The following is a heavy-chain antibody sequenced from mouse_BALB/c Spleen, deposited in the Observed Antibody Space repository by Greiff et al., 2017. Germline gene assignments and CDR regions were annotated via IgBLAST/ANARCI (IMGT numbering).Heavy chain of an antibody. CDR1: GYSFTGYF. V-gene: IGHV1-37*01. Sequence: VQLKESGPELVKPGASVKISCKASGYSFTGYFMNWVKQSHGKSLEWIGRINPYNGDRFSNQQFKGKATLTVDKSSGTAHMELLSLTSEGSAVYYCGRVGEYDRAMDYWGQGTSVTVSS. CDR2: INPYNGDR. J-gene: IGHJ4*01. CDR3: GRVGEYDRAMDY. D-gene: IGHD2-14*01.